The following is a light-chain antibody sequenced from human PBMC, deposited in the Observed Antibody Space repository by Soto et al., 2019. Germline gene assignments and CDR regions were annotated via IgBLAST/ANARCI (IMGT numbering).Light chain of an antibody. J-gene: IGKJ4*01. CDR2: AAS. V-gene: IGKV1-39*01. CDR1: QSISSY. Sequence: DIQMTQSPSSLSASVGDRVTITCRASQSISSYLNWYQQKPGKAPKLLIYAASSLQSWVPSRFSGSGSGTDFTLTISSLQPEDFATYYCQQSSSTPPTFGGGTKVEIK. CDR3: QQSSSTPPT.